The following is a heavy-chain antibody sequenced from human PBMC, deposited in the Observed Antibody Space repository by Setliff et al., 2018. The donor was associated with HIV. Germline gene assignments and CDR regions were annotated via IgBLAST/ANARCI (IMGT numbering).Heavy chain of an antibody. J-gene: IGHJ5*02. V-gene: IGHV7-4-1*02. CDR3: ARVRTSYNFWVGDVFDP. D-gene: IGHD1-1*01. CDR1: GYTFTVYY. Sequence: ASVKVSCKASGYTFTVYYMHWVRQAPGQGLEWMGWINTNTGYPTYAQAFRGRFVFSLDTSVSTAYLEISSLEAEDTAVYFCARVRTSYNFWVGDVFDPWGQGTLVTVSS. CDR2: INTNTGYP.